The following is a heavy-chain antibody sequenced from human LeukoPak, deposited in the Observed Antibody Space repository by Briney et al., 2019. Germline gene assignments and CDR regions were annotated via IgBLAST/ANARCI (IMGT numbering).Heavy chain of an antibody. CDR2: IIPILGIA. V-gene: IGHV1-69*04. J-gene: IGHJ4*02. D-gene: IGHD3-9*01. CDR3: ARIKDYDILTGYYKRGFDY. Sequence: GSSVKVSCKASGSTFSSYAISWVRQAPGQGLEWMGRIIPILGIANYAQKFQGRVTITADKSTSTAYTELSSLRSEDTAVYYCARIKDYDILTGYYKRGFDYWGQGTLVTVSS. CDR1: GSTFSSYA.